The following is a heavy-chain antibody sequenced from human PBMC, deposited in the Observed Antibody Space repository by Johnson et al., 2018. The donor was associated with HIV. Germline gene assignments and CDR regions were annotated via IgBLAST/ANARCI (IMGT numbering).Heavy chain of an antibody. V-gene: IGHV3-30*04. Sequence: QVQLVESGGGLVQPGGSLTLSCVGSGFTFSNYAMHWVRQAPGKGLEWVAVISYDGSDKYYADSVKGRFTISRDNSKNRLYLQMNSLRAEDTAVYYCARVLRGQPRSPFDIWGQGTMVTVCS. D-gene: IGHD3-10*01. J-gene: IGHJ3*02. CDR3: ARVLRGQPRSPFDI. CDR1: GFTFSNYA. CDR2: ISYDGSDK.